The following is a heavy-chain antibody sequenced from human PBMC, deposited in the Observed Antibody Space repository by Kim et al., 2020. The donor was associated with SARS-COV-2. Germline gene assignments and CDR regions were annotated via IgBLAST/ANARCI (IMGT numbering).Heavy chain of an antibody. Sequence: SETLSLTCTVSGGSISSYYWSWIRQPPGKGLEWIGYIYYSGSTNYNPSLKSRVTISVDTSKNQFSLKLSSVTAADTAVYYCARSVTMIVVPRKWYFDLWGRGTLVTVSS. CDR3: ARSVTMIVVPRKWYFDL. CDR2: IYYSGST. J-gene: IGHJ2*01. CDR1: GGSISSYY. V-gene: IGHV4-59*13. D-gene: IGHD3-22*01.